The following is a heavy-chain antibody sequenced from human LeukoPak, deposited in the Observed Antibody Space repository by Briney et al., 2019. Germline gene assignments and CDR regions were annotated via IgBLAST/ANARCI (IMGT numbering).Heavy chain of an antibody. CDR3: ARVGTSWAFDY. Sequence: GGSLRLSCAASGFTFNNYGMHWVRQSPGKGLECVAVIWYDGSNKYYADSVKGRFTISRDNSKNTLYLQMNSLTAEDTAVYYCARVGTSWAFDYWGQGILVTVSS. CDR1: GFTFNNYG. J-gene: IGHJ4*02. D-gene: IGHD2-2*01. CDR2: IWYDGSNK. V-gene: IGHV3-33*01.